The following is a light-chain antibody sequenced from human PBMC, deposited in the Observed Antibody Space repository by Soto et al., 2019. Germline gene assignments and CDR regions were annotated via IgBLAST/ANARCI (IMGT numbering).Light chain of an antibody. CDR1: PSVSSSY. Sequence: EIVLTQSPGTLSLSPGERAPLSCRASPSVSSSYLAWYQQKPGQAPRLLIYGASSRATGIPDRFSGSGSGTDFTLTISRLEPEDVAVYYCQQYGSSPYTFGQGTNLEI. V-gene: IGKV3-20*01. J-gene: IGKJ2*01. CDR3: QQYGSSPYT. CDR2: GAS.